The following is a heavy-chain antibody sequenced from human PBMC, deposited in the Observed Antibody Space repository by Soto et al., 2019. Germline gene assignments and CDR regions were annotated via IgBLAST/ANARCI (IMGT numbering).Heavy chain of an antibody. CDR1: GYTFTSYA. D-gene: IGHD3-22*01. V-gene: IGHV1-3*01. Sequence: ASVKVSCKASGYTFTSYAMHWVRQAPGQRLEWMGWINAGNGNAKYSQKFQGRVTITRDTSASTAYMELSSLRSEDTAVYYCARDHGYYDSSGYYPGAYACDTLGKGTMVIVSS. J-gene: IGHJ3*02. CDR2: INAGNGNA. CDR3: ARDHGYYDSSGYYPGAYACDT.